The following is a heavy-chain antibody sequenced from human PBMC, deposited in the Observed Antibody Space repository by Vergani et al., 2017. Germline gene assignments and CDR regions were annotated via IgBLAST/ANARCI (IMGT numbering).Heavy chain of an antibody. CDR1: GGTFSSYA. V-gene: IGHV1-69*12. Sequence: QVQLVQSGAEVKKPGSSVKVSCKASGGTFSSYAISWVRQAPGQGLEWMGGIIPIFGTANYAQKFQGRVTITADESTSTAYMELSSLRSEDTAVYYCARRAYYDILIGFDWFDPWGQGTLVTVSS. CDR2: IIPIFGTA. J-gene: IGHJ5*02. D-gene: IGHD3-9*01. CDR3: ARRAYYDILIGFDWFDP.